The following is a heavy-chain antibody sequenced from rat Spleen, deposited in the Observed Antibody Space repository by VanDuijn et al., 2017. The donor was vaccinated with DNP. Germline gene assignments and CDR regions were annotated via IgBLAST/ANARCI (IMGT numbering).Heavy chain of an antibody. J-gene: IGHJ2*01. D-gene: IGHD1-11*01. CDR3: AKGPNYGGWSDYFDY. Sequence: EVKLVESGGGLVQPGRSLKLSCAASGFNFNDYWMGWVRQAPGKGLEWIGQINKVSSTINYIPSLKEKSTISRDNDQNTLYLQMNKLGSEDTAIYYCAKGPNYGGWSDYFDYWGQGVMVTVSS. V-gene: IGHV4-2*01. CDR2: INKVSSTI. CDR1: GFNFNDYW.